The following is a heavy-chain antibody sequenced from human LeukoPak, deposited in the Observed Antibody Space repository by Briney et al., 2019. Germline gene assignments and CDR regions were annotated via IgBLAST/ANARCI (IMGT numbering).Heavy chain of an antibody. CDR3: ARARPEVWSPDF. V-gene: IGHV3-21*01. CDR1: GFTFSTYS. D-gene: IGHD2-8*02. Sequence: GGSLRPSCAASGFTFSTYSMNWVRQAPVKGLEWVSSISSSSYIYYADSVKGRFTISRDNAKTSLYMQMNRLRAEDTAVYSCARARPEVWSPDFWGQGTLVTVYS. CDR2: ISSSSYI. J-gene: IGHJ4*02.